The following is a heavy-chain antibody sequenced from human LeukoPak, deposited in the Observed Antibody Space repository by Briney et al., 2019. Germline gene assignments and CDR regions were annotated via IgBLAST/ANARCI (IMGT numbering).Heavy chain of an antibody. J-gene: IGHJ4*02. D-gene: IGHD2-2*01. CDR3: ARTPPGPYQLQPTFDY. CDR2: IYHSGST. Sequence: SETLSLTCTVSGGSISSGGYYWSWIRQPPGKGLEWIGYIYHSGSTYYNPSLKSRVTMSVDTSKNQFSLKLSSVTAADTAVYYCARTPPGPYQLQPTFDYWGQGTLVTVSS. CDR1: GGSISSGGYY. V-gene: IGHV4-30-2*01.